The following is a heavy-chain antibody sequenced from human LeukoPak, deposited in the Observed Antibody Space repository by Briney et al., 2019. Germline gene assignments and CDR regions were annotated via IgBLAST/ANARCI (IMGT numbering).Heavy chain of an antibody. V-gene: IGHV3-48*01. J-gene: IGHJ4*02. D-gene: IGHD1-26*01. CDR1: GFTFSIYS. CDR2: ISSGSSTI. CDR3: VRSQSGSYSNLDY. Sequence: GGSLRLSCAASGFTFSIYSINWVRQAPGKGLEWVSFISSGSSTIYYADSVKGRFTISRDNAKNSLYLQMNSLRAEDTAVYYCVRSQSGSYSNLDYWGQGTLVTVSS.